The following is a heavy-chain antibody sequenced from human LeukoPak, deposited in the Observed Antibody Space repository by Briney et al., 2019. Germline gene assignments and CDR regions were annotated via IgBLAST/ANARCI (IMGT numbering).Heavy chain of an antibody. CDR2: MKTDGTRI. Sequence: GGSLRLSCAASGFRFSNSWMYWGRQGPGKGPVWVSRMKTDGTRIEYADSVKGRFTISRDNAKNTLFLQMSSLRVEDTAVYYCARGADHGGSYYPDWGQGTRVTVSS. CDR1: GFRFSNSW. J-gene: IGHJ4*02. CDR3: ARGADHGGSYYPD. V-gene: IGHV3-74*01. D-gene: IGHD3-10*01.